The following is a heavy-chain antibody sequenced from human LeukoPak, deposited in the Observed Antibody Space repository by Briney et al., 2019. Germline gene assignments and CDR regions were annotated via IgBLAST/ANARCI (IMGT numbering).Heavy chain of an antibody. CDR3: ARVPHTAMGPFDY. D-gene: IGHD5-18*01. Sequence: SVKVSCKASGGTFSSYAISWVRQAPGQGLEWMGGTIPIFGTANYAQKFQGRVTITADESTSTAYMELSSLRSEDTAVYYCARVPHTAMGPFDYWGQGTLVTVSS. V-gene: IGHV1-69*13. CDR2: TIPIFGTA. CDR1: GGTFSSYA. J-gene: IGHJ4*02.